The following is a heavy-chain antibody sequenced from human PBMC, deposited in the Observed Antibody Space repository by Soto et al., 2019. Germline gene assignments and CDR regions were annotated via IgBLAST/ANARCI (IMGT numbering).Heavy chain of an antibody. Sequence: SETLSLTCTVSGGSISSYYWSWILQPPGKGLEWIGYIYYSGSTNYNPSLKSRVTISVDTSKNQFSLKLSSVTAADTAVYYCARGKSITMVRGAPSWFDPWGQGTLVTSPQ. D-gene: IGHD3-10*01. J-gene: IGHJ5*02. CDR2: IYYSGST. CDR1: GGSISSYY. CDR3: ARGKSITMVRGAPSWFDP. V-gene: IGHV4-59*01.